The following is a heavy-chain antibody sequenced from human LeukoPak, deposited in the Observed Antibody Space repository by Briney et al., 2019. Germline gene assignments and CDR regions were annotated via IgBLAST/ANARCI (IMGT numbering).Heavy chain of an antibody. CDR1: GDSISRGSYS. Sequence: SETLSLTCTVSGDSISRGSYSWSWIRQPAGKGLEWIGLIYTSGSPNYNPPLKSRVAISVDTSNNQFSLKLSSVTAADTAVYYCARDRTAPRQRFFDYWGKGILVTVSS. D-gene: IGHD2-21*02. V-gene: IGHV4-61*02. CDR3: ARDRTAPRQRFFDY. CDR2: IYTSGSP. J-gene: IGHJ4*02.